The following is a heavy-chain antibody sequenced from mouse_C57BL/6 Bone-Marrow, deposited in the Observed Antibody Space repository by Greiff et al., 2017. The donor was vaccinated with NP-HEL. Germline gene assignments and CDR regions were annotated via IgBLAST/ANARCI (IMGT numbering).Heavy chain of an antibody. D-gene: IGHD3-2*02. CDR3: ARTSSGYYYYAMDY. CDR2: ISSGSSTI. CDR1: GFTFSDYE. Sequence: DVMLVESGGGLVKPGGSLKLSCAASGFTFSDYEMHWVRQAPEKGLEWVAYISSGSSTIYYADTVKGRFTISRDNAKNTLFLQMTSLRSEDTAMYYCARTSSGYYYYAMDYWGQGTSVTVSS. V-gene: IGHV5-17*01. J-gene: IGHJ4*01.